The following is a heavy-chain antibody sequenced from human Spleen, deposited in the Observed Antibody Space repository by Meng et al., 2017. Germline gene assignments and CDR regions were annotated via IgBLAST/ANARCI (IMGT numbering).Heavy chain of an antibody. CDR1: GFTFSHYA. Sequence: GESLKISCAASGFTFSHYAMHWVRQAPGKGLEWVALTSYDGSKIYYTDSVKGRFTISRDNSQNTLYLQMNSLRPEDTAMYYGARDDTSGWYCFDYWGQGALVTVSS. CDR2: TSYDGSKI. V-gene: IGHV3-30*04. J-gene: IGHJ4*02. D-gene: IGHD6-19*01. CDR3: ARDDTSGWYCFDY.